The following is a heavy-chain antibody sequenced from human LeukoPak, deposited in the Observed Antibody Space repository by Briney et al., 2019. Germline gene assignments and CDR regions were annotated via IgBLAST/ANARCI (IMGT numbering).Heavy chain of an antibody. Sequence: PSGALSLTCGDSGGSLSSTNWRSWVRQPPGQGLEWVGEIPLARRTNYNPSLNGRVTMSLDESSNQLCLSLASVPVAERAIYCCARESGAFYPFGYWGQGTLVIVPS. J-gene: IGHJ4*02. D-gene: IGHD3-22*01. CDR1: GGSLSSTNW. CDR3: ARESGAFYPFGY. V-gene: IGHV4-4*01. CDR2: IPLARRT.